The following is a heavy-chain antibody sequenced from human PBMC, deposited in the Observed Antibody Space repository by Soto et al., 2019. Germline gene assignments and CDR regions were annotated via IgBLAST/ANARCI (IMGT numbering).Heavy chain of an antibody. CDR3: ARDPLNYYDSSGSNFDY. J-gene: IGHJ4*02. CDR2: ISAYNGNT. V-gene: IGHV1-18*04. CDR1: GYTFTSYC. Sequence: ASVKVSCKASGYTFTSYCISWVRQAPGQGLEWMGWISAYNGNTNYAQKLQGRVTMTTDTSTSTAYMELRSLRSDDTAVYYCARDPLNYYDSSGSNFDYWGQGTLVTVSS. D-gene: IGHD3-22*01.